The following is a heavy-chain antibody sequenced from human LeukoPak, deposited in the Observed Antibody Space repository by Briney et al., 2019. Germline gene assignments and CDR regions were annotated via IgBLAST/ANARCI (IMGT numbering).Heavy chain of an antibody. D-gene: IGHD3-22*01. V-gene: IGHV3-30*18. J-gene: IGHJ3*02. CDR2: ISYDGSNK. Sequence: GGSLRRSCAASGFTFSSYGMHWVRQAPGKGLEWVAVISYDGSNKYYADSVKGRFTISRDNSKNTLYLQMNSLRAEDTAVYYCAKSSYYYDSSGYYSSRAFDIWGQGTMVTVSS. CDR3: AKSSYYYDSSGYYSSRAFDI. CDR1: GFTFSSYG.